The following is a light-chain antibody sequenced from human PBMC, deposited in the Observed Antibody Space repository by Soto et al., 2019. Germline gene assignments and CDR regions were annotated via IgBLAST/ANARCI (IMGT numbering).Light chain of an antibody. Sequence: MVMTQSPATLSVSPGERATLSCRASQSVSTKLAWYQQKPGQAPRLLIYGASTRATGIPARFSGSGSGTVFTLTISSLQSEDFAVYYCQQYNNWAYTFGPGTRVDIK. V-gene: IGKV3D-15*01. CDR1: QSVSTK. J-gene: IGKJ3*01. CDR2: GAS. CDR3: QQYNNWAYT.